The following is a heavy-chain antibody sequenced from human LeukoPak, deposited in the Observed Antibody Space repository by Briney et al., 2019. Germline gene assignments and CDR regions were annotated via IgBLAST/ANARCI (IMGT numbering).Heavy chain of an antibody. J-gene: IGHJ6*02. CDR2: ISYDGSNK. CDR1: GFTFSSYG. CDR3: ARDRRVEAHYYDSSGYSFYYYGMDV. V-gene: IGHV3-30*03. Sequence: GGSLRLSCAASGFTFSSYGMHWVRQAPGKGVEWVAVISYDGSNKYYADSVKGRFTISRDNSKNTLYLQMNSLTAEDTAVYYCARDRRVEAHYYDSSGYSFYYYGMDVWGQGTTVTVSS. D-gene: IGHD3-22*01.